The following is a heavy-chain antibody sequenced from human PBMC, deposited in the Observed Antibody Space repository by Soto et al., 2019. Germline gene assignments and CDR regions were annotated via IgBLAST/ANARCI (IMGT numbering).Heavy chain of an antibody. D-gene: IGHD2-2*01. CDR2: IDSDAST. CDR3: AEERIPAAIINYYCGMDV. Sequence: GGSLRLSCAASGFSFSSYAMTWVRQAPGKGLEWVSAIDSDASTYYADSVKGRFTISRDKSKGTLYLQISSLRAEDTAVYYCAEERIPAAIINYYCGMDVWGQGTTVTVSS. J-gene: IGHJ6*02. CDR1: GFSFSSYA. V-gene: IGHV3-23*01.